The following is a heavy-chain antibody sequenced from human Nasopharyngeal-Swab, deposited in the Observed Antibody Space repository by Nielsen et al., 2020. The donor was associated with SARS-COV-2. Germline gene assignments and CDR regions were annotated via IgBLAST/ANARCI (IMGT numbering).Heavy chain of an antibody. CDR1: GGSISSSSYY. CDR3: ARHRGIYYYYYGMDV. J-gene: IGHJ6*02. D-gene: IGHD3-10*01. CDR2: IYYSGST. V-gene: IGHV4-39*01. Sequence: SETLSLTCTVSGGSISSSSYYWGWIRQPPGKGLEWIGSIYYSGSTYYNPSLKSRVTISVDTSKNQFSLKLSSVTAADTAVYYCARHRGIYYYYYGMDVWGQGITVTVSS.